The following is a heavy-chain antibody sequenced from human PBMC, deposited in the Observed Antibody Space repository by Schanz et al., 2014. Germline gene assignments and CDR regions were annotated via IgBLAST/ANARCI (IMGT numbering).Heavy chain of an antibody. CDR3: VRELSGGTFDY. J-gene: IGHJ4*02. CDR2: FT. V-gene: IGHV1-2*06. Sequence: QVQLVQSGAEVKKPGASVKVSCKASGYTFTNYDINWMRQAPGQGLEWLGRFTHISQKFQGRVTMTRDTSSTTAYMELNSLRSDDTAVYYCVRELSGGTFDYWGQGALVTVSS. D-gene: IGHD1-1*01. CDR1: GYTFTNYD.